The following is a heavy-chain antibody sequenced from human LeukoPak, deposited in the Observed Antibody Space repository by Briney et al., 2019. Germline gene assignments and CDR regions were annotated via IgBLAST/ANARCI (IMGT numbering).Heavy chain of an antibody. V-gene: IGHV4-31*03. D-gene: IGHD4-17*01. Sequence: SESLCLTCTASGGSISSGGYYWSWIRQHPGKGLEWIGYIFYSESTYYNTSLKIRVTILVDTSKKQYSLKLSSVTAADTAVYCCARDGSHDYGDYRGDWFDPWGQGTLVTVSS. CDR3: ARDGSHDYGDYRGDWFDP. CDR1: GGSISSGGYY. CDR2: IFYSEST. J-gene: IGHJ5*02.